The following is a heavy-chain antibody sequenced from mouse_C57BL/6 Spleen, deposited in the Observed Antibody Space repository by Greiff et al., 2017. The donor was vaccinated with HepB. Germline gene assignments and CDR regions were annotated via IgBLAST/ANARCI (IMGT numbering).Heavy chain of an antibody. D-gene: IGHD1-1*01. CDR2: ISSGGDYI. CDR3: TRLITTDWYFDV. CDR1: GFTFSSYA. Sequence: EVKLVESGEGLVKPGGSLKLSCAASGFTFSSYAMSWVRQTPEKRLEWVAYISSGGDYIYYADTVKGRFTISRDNARNTLYLQMSSLKSEDTAMYYCTRLITTDWYFDVWGTGTTVTVSS. V-gene: IGHV5-9-1*02. J-gene: IGHJ1*03.